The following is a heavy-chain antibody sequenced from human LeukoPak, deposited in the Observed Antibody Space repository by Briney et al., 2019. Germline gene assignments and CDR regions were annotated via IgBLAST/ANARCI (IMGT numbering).Heavy chain of an antibody. V-gene: IGHV3-23*01. Sequence: GGSLRLSCAASGITFSSYAMSWVRQAPGKGLEWVSTISASGGSTYYAASVKGRFTISRDDSKNTLYLQMNSLRAEDTALYYCAKDRTSSWYDKYFDYWGQGTLVTVSS. CDR3: AKDRTSSWYDKYFDY. J-gene: IGHJ4*02. D-gene: IGHD6-13*01. CDR2: ISASGGST. CDR1: GITFSSYA.